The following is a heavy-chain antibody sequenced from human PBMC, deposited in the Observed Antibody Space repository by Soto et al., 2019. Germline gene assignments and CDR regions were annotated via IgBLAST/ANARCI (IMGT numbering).Heavy chain of an antibody. CDR3: AKVPFVYYAMDV. J-gene: IGHJ6*02. CDR1: GVSINSDNW. Sequence: QVQLQESGPGLVKPSGTLSLTCAVSGVSINSDNWWSWVRQSPGKGLEWIGELCQSGSTNYNPSLKSRVTISVDNSNNQITLRLSSVTAADTAVYSCAKVPFVYYAMDVWGRGTTVTVAS. V-gene: IGHV4-4*02. CDR2: LCQSGST.